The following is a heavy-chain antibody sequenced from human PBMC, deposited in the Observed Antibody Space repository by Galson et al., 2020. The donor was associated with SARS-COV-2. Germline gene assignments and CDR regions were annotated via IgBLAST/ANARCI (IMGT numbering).Heavy chain of an antibody. Sequence: SETLSLTCTVSGGSIISSSHFWGWIRQTPGKGLEWLGTIYYSGHTYYNPSLKSRVAISVDTSKNQFSLRLSSVTAADTAVYYCAGLFGELSNFDYWGQGTLVTVSS. CDR2: IYYSGHT. D-gene: IGHD3-10*01. V-gene: IGHV4-39*01. J-gene: IGHJ4*02. CDR1: GGSIISSSHF. CDR3: AGLFGELSNFDY.